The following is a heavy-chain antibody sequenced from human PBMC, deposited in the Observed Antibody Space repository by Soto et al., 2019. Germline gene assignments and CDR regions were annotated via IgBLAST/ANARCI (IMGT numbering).Heavy chain of an antibody. Sequence: PSETLSLTCTVSGGSISSSSYSWAWIRQPPGKGLEWIGSIYYSGSTYYNPSLKSRVTISVDTSKNQFSLKLSSVTAADTAVYYCARLKSSSSSGGYYYYYGMDVWGQGTTVTVSS. CDR3: ARLKSSSSSGGYYYYYGMDV. J-gene: IGHJ6*02. CDR2: IYYSGST. V-gene: IGHV4-39*01. CDR1: GGSISSSSYS. D-gene: IGHD6-6*01.